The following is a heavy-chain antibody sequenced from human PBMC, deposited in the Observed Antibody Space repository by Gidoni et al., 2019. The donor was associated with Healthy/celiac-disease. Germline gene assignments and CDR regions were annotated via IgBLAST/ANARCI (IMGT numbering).Heavy chain of an antibody. V-gene: IGHV3-7*05. D-gene: IGHD6-13*01. CDR1: GFTFSSYW. Sequence: EVQLVESGGGLVQPGGSLRLSCAASGFTFSSYWMSWVRQAPGKGLEWVANIKQDGSEKYYVDSVKGRFTISRDNAKNSLYLQMNSLRAEDTAVYYCASQPPSYSSSWTFDYWGQGTLVTVSS. CDR2: IKQDGSEK. CDR3: ASQPPSYSSSWTFDY. J-gene: IGHJ4*02.